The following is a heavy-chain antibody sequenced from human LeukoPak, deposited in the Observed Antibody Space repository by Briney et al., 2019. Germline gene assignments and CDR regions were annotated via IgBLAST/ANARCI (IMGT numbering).Heavy chain of an antibody. Sequence: GGSPRLSCAASGFSFGSYGIHWVRQTPGKGLEWVAVVSYDGSNKDYSDSVKGRFTISRDNSKNTVNLQMNSLRVEGTAVYYCAREMGSVYFDYWGQGTLVTVSS. CDR3: AREMGSVYFDY. CDR2: VSYDGSNK. D-gene: IGHD3-10*01. V-gene: IGHV3-33*01. J-gene: IGHJ4*02. CDR1: GFSFGSYG.